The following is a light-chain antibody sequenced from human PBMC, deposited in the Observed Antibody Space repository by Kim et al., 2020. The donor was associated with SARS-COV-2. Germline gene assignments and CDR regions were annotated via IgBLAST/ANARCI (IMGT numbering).Light chain of an antibody. V-gene: IGLV1-51*01. CDR2: NND. Sequence: QSVLTQPPSLSAPPGQKVAISCSGSVSNIGDNFVSWYQQVPGGVPKLLIYNNDQRPSGIPDRVSASKTGTSATLDITGLQPGDEAVYFCGTWDNSLSIVVFGGGTQLTVL. CDR1: VSNIGDNF. J-gene: IGLJ3*02. CDR3: GTWDNSLSIVV.